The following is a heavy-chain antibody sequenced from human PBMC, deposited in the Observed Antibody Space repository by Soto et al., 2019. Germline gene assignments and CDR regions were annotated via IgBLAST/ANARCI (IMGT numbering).Heavy chain of an antibody. J-gene: IGHJ4*02. CDR3: AREVQVHAPAFVY. CDR2: ISPMFGAA. CDR1: GGTFNTYA. Sequence: QVQLVQSGDEMKKPGSSVKVSCQSSGGTFNTYAMNWVRQAPGQGPEWMGAISPMFGAANYAPKFQGRVTITADEATCTSYTQVSSLTSEVTALYVCAREVQVHAPAFVYWGQGTLVTVSS. V-gene: IGHV1-69*19. D-gene: IGHD3-10*01.